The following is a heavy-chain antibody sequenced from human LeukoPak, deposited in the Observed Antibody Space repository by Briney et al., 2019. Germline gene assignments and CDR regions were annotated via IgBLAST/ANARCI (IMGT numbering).Heavy chain of an antibody. J-gene: IGHJ4*02. D-gene: IGHD2-2*01. CDR2: IRYDGSDK. CDR1: GFTFSGYG. CDR3: ATIEVVAADFDY. V-gene: IGHV3-30*02. Sequence: GGSLRLSCAASGFTFSGYGMHWVRQAPGKGLEWVSFIRYDGSDKYYADSVKGRFTISRDNSKNTLYLQMNSLRAEDTAMYYCATIEVVAADFDYWGQGTLVTVSS.